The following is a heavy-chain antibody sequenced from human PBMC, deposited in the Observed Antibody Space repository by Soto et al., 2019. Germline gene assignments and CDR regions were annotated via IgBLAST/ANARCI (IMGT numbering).Heavy chain of an antibody. CDR1: GGSMSEYF. CDR2: IYYLGST. Sequence: PSETLSLTCSVSGGSMSEYFWSWIRQSPGKGLEWIGYIYYLGSTDYNPSLKSRVTISVDTSKRQFSLRLPSVTRADPAVYYCARDGYDGSGSPYPAYWGPGNLVTV. D-gene: IGHD3-10*01. J-gene: IGHJ4*02. CDR3: ARDGYDGSGSPYPAY. V-gene: IGHV4-59*01.